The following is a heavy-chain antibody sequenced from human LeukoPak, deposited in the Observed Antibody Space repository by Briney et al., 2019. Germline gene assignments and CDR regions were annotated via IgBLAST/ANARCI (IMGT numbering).Heavy chain of an antibody. CDR3: AREPLVNWFDP. CDR1: GFTFSSYG. J-gene: IGHJ5*02. Sequence: GTLRLSCAASGFTFSSYGMSWVRQAPGKGLEWIGSIYYSGSTYYNPSLKSRVTISVDTSKNQFSLKLSSVTAADTAVYYCAREPLVNWFDPWGQGTLVTVSS. CDR2: IYYSGST. D-gene: IGHD2-2*01. V-gene: IGHV4-39*07.